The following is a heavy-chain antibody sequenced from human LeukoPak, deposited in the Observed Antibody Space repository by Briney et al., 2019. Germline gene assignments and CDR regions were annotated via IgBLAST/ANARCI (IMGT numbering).Heavy chain of an antibody. CDR2: VSSSGSSV. D-gene: IGHD6-19*01. Sequence: GGSLRLSCAASGFTFSSYAMHWVRQAPGKGLEWVSSVSSSGSSVYYADSLKGRFTISRDNARNSLYLQMNSLRVEDTAVYYCVRDGRLGERPAGYDSGLPYRGNWFDPWGQGTLVTVSS. J-gene: IGHJ5*02. V-gene: IGHV3-21*06. CDR3: VRDGRLGERPAGYDSGLPYRGNWFDP. CDR1: GFTFSSYA.